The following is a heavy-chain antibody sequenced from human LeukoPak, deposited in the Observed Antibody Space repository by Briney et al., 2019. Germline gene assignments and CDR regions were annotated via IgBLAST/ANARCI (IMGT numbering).Heavy chain of an antibody. J-gene: IGHJ5*02. V-gene: IGHV4-39*01. CDR1: GGSISSSNYY. CDR3: ARSAPRYCSSTSCYGGSLEFDP. CDR2: IHYRGNT. Sequence: PSETLSLTCTVSGGSISSSNYYWGWIRQPPGKGLEWIGSIHYRGNTYYNPSLKSRVTISVDTSKNQFSLKLSSVTAADTAVYYCARSAPRYCSSTSCYGGSLEFDPWGQGTLVTVSS. D-gene: IGHD2-2*01.